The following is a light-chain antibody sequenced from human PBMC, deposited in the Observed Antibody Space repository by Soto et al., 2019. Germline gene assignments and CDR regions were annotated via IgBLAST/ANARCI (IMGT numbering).Light chain of an antibody. V-gene: IGKV1-27*01. CDR1: LPISNY. Sequence: DIHMTQSPSSLSSSLGDRGTITCRAILPISNYLSWYQQKPWKIPNLLSYAASTLQAGSPSRFSGSGSGTDVTITISSLQPEDVAAYYCQTYNSAPLTFGGGPKVEIK. CDR3: QTYNSAPLT. CDR2: AAS. J-gene: IGKJ4*01.